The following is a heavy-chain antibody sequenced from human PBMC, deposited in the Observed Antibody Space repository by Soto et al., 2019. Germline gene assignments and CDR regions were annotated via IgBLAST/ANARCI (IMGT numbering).Heavy chain of an antibody. Sequence: EVQLLESGGGLVQPGGSLRLSCAASRFPFNSYAMSWVRQAPGKGLEWVSAISGSGGATYYAGSVKGRFTISRDNSKDTLYLQMNSLRVEDTAIYHCAKDLGAGDPRAFAIWGQGTMVTVSS. D-gene: IGHD2-21*02. CDR1: RFPFNSYA. CDR3: AKDLGAGDPRAFAI. J-gene: IGHJ3*02. CDR2: ISGSGGAT. V-gene: IGHV3-23*01.